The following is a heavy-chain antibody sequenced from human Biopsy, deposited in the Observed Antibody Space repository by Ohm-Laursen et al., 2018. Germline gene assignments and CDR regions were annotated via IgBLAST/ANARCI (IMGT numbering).Heavy chain of an antibody. CDR3: ATKLTGYFHH. D-gene: IGHD3-9*01. J-gene: IGHJ1*01. CDR2: NIPILGTG. V-gene: IGHV1-69*06. CDR1: GGTFSNYG. Sequence: GASVKVSCKIPGGTFSNYGVNWVRQAPGQGLEWLGGNIPILGTGNYAQKFQDRVTVAADTSTSTATMELRILRSDDTAVYYCATKLTGYFHHWGQGTLVIVSS.